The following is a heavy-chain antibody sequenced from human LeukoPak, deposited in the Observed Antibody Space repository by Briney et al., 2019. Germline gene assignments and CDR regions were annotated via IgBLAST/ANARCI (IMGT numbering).Heavy chain of an antibody. J-gene: IGHJ6*03. CDR3: ARVGEFYYYYMDV. CDR2: ISTTGST. D-gene: IGHD3-16*01. Sequence: SETLSLTCTVSGGSISSYYCSWIRQPAGKGLEWIGRISTTGSTNYSPSLKSRVTMSVDTSKSQFSLNLSSVTAADTAVYYCARVGEFYYYYMDVWGKGTTVTISS. V-gene: IGHV4-4*07. CDR1: GGSISSYY.